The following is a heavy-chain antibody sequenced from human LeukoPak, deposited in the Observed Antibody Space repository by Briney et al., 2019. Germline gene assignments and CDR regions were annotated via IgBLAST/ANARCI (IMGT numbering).Heavy chain of an antibody. J-gene: IGHJ3*02. V-gene: IGHV5-51*01. CDR3: ARHGRDGIVSGSYPPRKTAFDI. CDR1: GYSFTSYW. CDR2: IYPGDSDT. D-gene: IGHD1-26*01. Sequence: GESLKISCKGSGYSFTSYWIGWVRQMPGKGLEWMGIIYPGDSDTRYSPSFQGQVTISADKSISTAYLQWSSLKASDTAMYYCARHGRDGIVSGSYPPRKTAFDIWGQGTMVTVSS.